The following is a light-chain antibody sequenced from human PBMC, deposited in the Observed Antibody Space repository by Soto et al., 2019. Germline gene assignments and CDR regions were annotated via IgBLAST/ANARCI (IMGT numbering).Light chain of an antibody. CDR3: QQYHNWPPLT. CDR2: GAS. Sequence: ETLMTQSPATLSASPGERVTLSCRASQNINFNLAWYQQKPGQAPRVLIYGASSRASDIPDRFSGSGSGTDFTLTISRLEHDDFAFYYCQQYHNWPPLTFGGGTRVEIK. J-gene: IGKJ4*01. V-gene: IGKV3D-15*01. CDR1: QNINFN.